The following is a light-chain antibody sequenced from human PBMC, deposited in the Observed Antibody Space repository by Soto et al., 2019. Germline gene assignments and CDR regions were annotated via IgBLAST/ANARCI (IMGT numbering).Light chain of an antibody. CDR1: QSVSSSY. J-gene: IGKJ1*01. CDR3: QQYGSSPWT. Sequence: EIVLTQSPGTLYLYPGERATLSCRASQSVSSSYLAWYQQKPGQAPRLLIYGASGRATGIPDRFSGSVSGTDFTLSISRLEPEDFAVYYFQQYGSSPWTFGQGTMTEMK. CDR2: GAS. V-gene: IGKV3-20*01.